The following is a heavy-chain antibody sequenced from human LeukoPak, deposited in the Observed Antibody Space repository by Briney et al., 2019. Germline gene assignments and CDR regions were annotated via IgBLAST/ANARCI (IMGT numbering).Heavy chain of an antibody. Sequence: GGSLRLSCAASGFTFSSYEMNWVRQAPGKGLEWVSYISSSGSTIYYADSVKGRFTISRDNAKNSLYLQMNSLRAEDTAVYYCAGDRVRYSSGWYVYWGQGTLVTVSS. D-gene: IGHD6-19*01. CDR3: AGDRVRYSSGWYVY. J-gene: IGHJ4*02. CDR1: GFTFSSYE. V-gene: IGHV3-48*03. CDR2: ISSSGSTI.